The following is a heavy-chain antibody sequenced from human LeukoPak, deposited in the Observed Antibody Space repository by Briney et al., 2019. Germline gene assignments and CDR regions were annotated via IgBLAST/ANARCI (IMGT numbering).Heavy chain of an antibody. Sequence: GESLRLSCAASGFTFSSYVMTWVRQAPGKGLEWVANINQDGSVKYYVDSVKGRFTISRDNAKNSVYLQVDSPRTEDTAVYLCARIGYSSSSFDYWGQGTLVTVSS. J-gene: IGHJ4*02. CDR2: INQDGSVK. D-gene: IGHD6-6*01. V-gene: IGHV3-7*01. CDR1: GFTFSSYV. CDR3: ARIGYSSSSFDY.